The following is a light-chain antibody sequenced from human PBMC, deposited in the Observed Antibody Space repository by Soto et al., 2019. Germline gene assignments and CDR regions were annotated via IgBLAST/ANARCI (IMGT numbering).Light chain of an antibody. J-gene: IGLJ2*01. V-gene: IGLV1-51*01. Sequence: QSVLTQPSSVSAAPGQKVTISCSETTSNIGKNYVSWYQQLPGTVPKLLIYDNNKRPSGIPDRFSGSNSGTSATLGITGLQTGDEAHYYCGTWDSSLSAVIFGGGTKLTVL. CDR3: GTWDSSLSAVI. CDR1: TSNIGKNY. CDR2: DNN.